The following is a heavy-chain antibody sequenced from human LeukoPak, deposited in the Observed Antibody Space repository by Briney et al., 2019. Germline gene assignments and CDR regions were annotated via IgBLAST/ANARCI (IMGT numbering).Heavy chain of an antibody. J-gene: IGHJ5*02. V-gene: IGHV1-69*04. CDR3: ARDSRNEGHNWFDP. Sequence: EASVTVSCKASGGTFSSYAISWVGQAPGQGLEWMGRIIPILGIANYAQKFQGRVTITADKSTSTAYMELSSLRSEDTAVYYCARDSRNEGHNWFDPWGQGTLVTVSS. CDR2: IIPILGIA. CDR1: GGTFSSYA. D-gene: IGHD1-1*01.